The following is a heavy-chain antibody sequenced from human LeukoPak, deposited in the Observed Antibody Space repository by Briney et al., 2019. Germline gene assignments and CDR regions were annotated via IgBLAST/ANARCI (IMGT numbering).Heavy chain of an antibody. J-gene: IGHJ6*02. CDR1: GYILTNYV. Sequence: ASVKVSCKASGYILTNYVLHWVRQAPGQRLEWMGWINAGNGNTKYSQKFQGRVTITRDTSASTAYMELSSLRSEDTAVYYCARDYYDFWSGYLSSDGMDVWGQGTTDTVSS. CDR2: INAGNGNT. V-gene: IGHV1-3*01. CDR3: ARDYYDFWSGYLSSDGMDV. D-gene: IGHD3-3*01.